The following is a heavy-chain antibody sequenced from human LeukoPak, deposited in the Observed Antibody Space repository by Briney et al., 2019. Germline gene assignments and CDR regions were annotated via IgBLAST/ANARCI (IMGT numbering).Heavy chain of an antibody. CDR3: ARDPLMAVAGRYYYYYYYMDV. Sequence: ASVKVSCKASGYTFTGYYMHWVRQAPGQGLEWMGWINPNSGGTNYAQKFQGRVTMTRDTSISTAYMELSRLRSDDTAVYYCARDPLMAVAGRYYYYYYYMDVWGKGTTVTISS. CDR1: GYTFTGYY. CDR2: INPNSGGT. V-gene: IGHV1-2*02. J-gene: IGHJ6*03. D-gene: IGHD6-19*01.